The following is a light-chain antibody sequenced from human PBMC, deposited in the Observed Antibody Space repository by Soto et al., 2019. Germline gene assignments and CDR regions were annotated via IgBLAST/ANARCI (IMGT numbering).Light chain of an antibody. V-gene: IGKV1-9*01. CDR3: QQLTSFPFT. CDR2: TAS. J-gene: IGKJ5*01. CDR1: QGISTS. Sequence: DIPLTQSPSFLSASVGDRVTITCRASQGISTSLAWYQQKPGNAPKLLIYTASTLQSGVPSRFSGSGSGTEFTLTISSLLPEDFATYHCQQLTSFPFTFGQGTRLEIK.